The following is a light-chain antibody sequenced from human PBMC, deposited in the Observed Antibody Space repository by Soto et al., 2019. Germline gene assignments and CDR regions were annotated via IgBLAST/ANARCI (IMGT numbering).Light chain of an antibody. Sequence: EIVMTQSPATLSVSPGERATLSCRASQSVYNNLAGYQQKPGQAPRLLIYGASTRATGIPARFSGSGSGTDFTITISSLQSEDFAVYYCQQYNNWPPVTFGPGTKVDI. V-gene: IGKV3-15*01. J-gene: IGKJ3*01. CDR3: QQYNNWPPVT. CDR2: GAS. CDR1: QSVYNN.